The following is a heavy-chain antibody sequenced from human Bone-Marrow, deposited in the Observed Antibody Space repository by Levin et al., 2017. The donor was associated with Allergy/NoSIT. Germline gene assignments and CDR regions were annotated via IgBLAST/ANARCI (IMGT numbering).Heavy chain of an antibody. CDR1: GFTFSSYA. CDR2: ISYDGSNK. J-gene: IGHJ6*02. V-gene: IGHV3-30*04. Sequence: GGSLRLSCAASGFTFSSYAMHWVRQAPGKGLEWVAVISYDGSNKYYADSVKGRFTISRDNSKNTLYLQMNSLRAEDTAVYYCARDLWLALGGMDVWGQGTTVTVSS. D-gene: IGHD6-19*01. CDR3: ARDLWLALGGMDV.